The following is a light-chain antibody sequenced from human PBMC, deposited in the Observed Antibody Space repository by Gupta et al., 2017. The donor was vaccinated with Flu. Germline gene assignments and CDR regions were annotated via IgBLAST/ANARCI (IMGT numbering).Light chain of an antibody. J-gene: IGLJ3*02. CDR3: QSYDSSLRGV. Sequence: QSVLTQPPSVSGAPGPMVTISCPGSSSNIGAGYDVHWYQQLPGTAPKLLIYGNSNRPSGVPDRFSGSKSGTSASLAITGLQAEDEADYYCQSYDSSLRGVFGGGTKLTVL. CDR1: SSNIGAGYD. CDR2: GNS. V-gene: IGLV1-40*01.